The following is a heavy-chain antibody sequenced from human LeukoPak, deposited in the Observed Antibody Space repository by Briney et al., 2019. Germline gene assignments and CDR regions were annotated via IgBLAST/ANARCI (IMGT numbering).Heavy chain of an antibody. CDR2: ISAGNGNT. CDR3: ATVKRELLAYAFDI. Sequence: ASVKVSCTASGYTFTSYAIHWVRQAPGQRLEWMGWISAGNGNTKYSQNFQGRVTFISNTSATTAFMELSSLGSEDAAVYYCATVKRELLAYAFDIWGQGTMVTVSS. J-gene: IGHJ3*02. D-gene: IGHD1-26*01. CDR1: GYTFTSYA. V-gene: IGHV1-3*01.